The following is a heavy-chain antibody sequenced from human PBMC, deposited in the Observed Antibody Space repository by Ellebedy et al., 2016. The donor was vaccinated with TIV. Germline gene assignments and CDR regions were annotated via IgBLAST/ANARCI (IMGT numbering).Heavy chain of an antibody. Sequence: GESLKISCAASGYTFSGYWMHWVRQAPGKGLVWVSRINSDGRVTTYADSVKGRFTISRDDAKQTLYLQMNSLSDEDTAVYYCARVRGGVAVAGDVFDLWGQGTLVIVSS. J-gene: IGHJ3*01. V-gene: IGHV3-74*03. CDR2: INSDGRVT. D-gene: IGHD6-19*01. CDR1: GYTFSGYW. CDR3: ARVRGGVAVAGDVFDL.